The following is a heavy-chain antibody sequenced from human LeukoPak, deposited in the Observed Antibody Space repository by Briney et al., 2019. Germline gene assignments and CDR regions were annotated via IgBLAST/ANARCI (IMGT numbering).Heavy chain of an antibody. V-gene: IGHV1-18*01. J-gene: IGHJ4*02. CDR1: GYTFTSYG. CDR3: ARVHYDILTGYSYFDY. D-gene: IGHD3-9*01. CDR2: ISAYNDST. Sequence: ASVKVSCKASGYTFTSYGISWVRQAPGQGLEWMGWISAYNDSTNYAQKLQGRVTMTTDTSTSTAYMELRSLRSDDTAVYYCARVHYDILTGYSYFDYWGQGTLVTVSS.